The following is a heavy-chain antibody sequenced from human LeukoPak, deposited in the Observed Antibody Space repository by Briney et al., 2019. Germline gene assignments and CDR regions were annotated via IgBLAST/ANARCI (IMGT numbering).Heavy chain of an antibody. CDR1: GFTFSSYA. Sequence: GSLRLSCAASGFTFSSYAMSWVRQAPGKGLEWIGSIYYSGSTYYNPSLKSRVTISVDTSKNQFSLKLSSVTAADTAVYYCARQGWELLDYWGQGTLVTVSS. J-gene: IGHJ4*02. V-gene: IGHV4-39*01. D-gene: IGHD1-26*01. CDR2: IYYSGST. CDR3: ARQGWELLDY.